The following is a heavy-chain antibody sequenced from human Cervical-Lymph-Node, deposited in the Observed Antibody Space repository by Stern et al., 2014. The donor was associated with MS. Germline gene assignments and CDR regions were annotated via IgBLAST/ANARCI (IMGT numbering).Heavy chain of an antibody. CDR2: ISWGGDK. Sequence: QVTLKESGPTLVKPTQTLTLSCTFSGFSLSTSGVGVGWIRQPPGHALEWVALISWGGDKRYRPSLKGLLSITKDTSQHQGVLTMTNMDPVDTATYYCAHRSRKWLTYFDYWGQGTLVTVSS. D-gene: IGHD3-22*01. CDR1: GFSLSTSGVG. J-gene: IGHJ4*02. CDR3: AHRSRKWLTYFDY. V-gene: IGHV2-5*09.